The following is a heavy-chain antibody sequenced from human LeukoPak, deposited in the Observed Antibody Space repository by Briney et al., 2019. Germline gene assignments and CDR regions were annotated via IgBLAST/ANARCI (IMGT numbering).Heavy chain of an antibody. CDR3: VRDTGLYSSGWLDYYYYGMDV. Sequence: SVKVSCKASGGTFSSYAISWVRQAPGQGLEWMGRIIPILGIANYAQKFQGRVTITADKSTSTAYMELSSLRSEDTAVYYCVRDTGLYSSGWLDYYYYGMDVWGQGTTVTVSS. CDR1: GGTFSSYA. J-gene: IGHJ6*02. D-gene: IGHD6-19*01. CDR2: IIPILGIA. V-gene: IGHV1-69*04.